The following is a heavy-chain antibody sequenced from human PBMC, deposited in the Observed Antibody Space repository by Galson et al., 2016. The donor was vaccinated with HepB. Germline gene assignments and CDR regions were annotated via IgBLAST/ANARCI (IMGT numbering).Heavy chain of an antibody. D-gene: IGHD3/OR15-3a*01. J-gene: IGHJ6*02. CDR1: GFSLTSSGVG. Sequence: PALVKPTQTLTLTCTFSGFSLTSSGVGVTWIRQPPGKALEWLALIYGDGIRHYSPSLKTRLTIIKDTSKNEVVLTLTNVDPVDTATYYCAHDSAGLYGFDVWGQGTTVTVSS. V-gene: IGHV2-5*02. CDR3: AHDSAGLYGFDV. CDR2: IYGDGIR.